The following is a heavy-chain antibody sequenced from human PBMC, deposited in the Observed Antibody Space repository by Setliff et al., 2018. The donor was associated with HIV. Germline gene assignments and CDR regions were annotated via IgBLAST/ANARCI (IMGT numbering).Heavy chain of an antibody. CDR3: ARGRVPGNY. V-gene: IGHV3-48*03. CDR2: IGSSGTSI. CDR1: GFRFSSYA. D-gene: IGHD2-2*01. Sequence: PGGSLRLSCAASGFRFSSYAMHWVRQAPGKGLEWVSHIGSSGTSIYYADSVKGRFTSSIDNAKNSLYLQMNSLRAEDTAFYYCARGRVPGNYWGQGTLVTVSS. J-gene: IGHJ4*02.